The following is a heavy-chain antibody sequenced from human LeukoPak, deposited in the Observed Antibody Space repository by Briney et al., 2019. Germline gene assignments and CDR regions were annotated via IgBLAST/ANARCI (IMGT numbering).Heavy chain of an antibody. Sequence: GESLKISCKGSGYSFTSYWIGWVRQIPGKGLEWMGIIYPGDSDTRYSPSFQGQVSISADKSISTVYLQWSSLKASDTAMYYCASPAGITSNDPFDIWGQGTMVTVSS. J-gene: IGHJ3*02. D-gene: IGHD1-14*01. CDR3: ASPAGITSNDPFDI. CDR1: GYSFTSYW. V-gene: IGHV5-51*01. CDR2: IYPGDSDT.